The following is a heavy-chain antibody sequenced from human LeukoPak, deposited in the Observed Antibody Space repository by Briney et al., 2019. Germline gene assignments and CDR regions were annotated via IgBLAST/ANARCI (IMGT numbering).Heavy chain of an antibody. D-gene: IGHD4-17*01. J-gene: IGHJ3*02. CDR1: GFTVSSNY. CDR2: LGSAAST. Sequence: PGGSLRLSCAASGFTVSSNYMSWVRQAPGKGLEWVSSILGSAASTDYADSVKGRFTISRDNSMNTLFLQLNSLRAEDTAVYYCARDGVTTGKNDAFDIWGQGTMVTVSS. V-gene: IGHV3-53*01. CDR3: ARDGVTTGKNDAFDI.